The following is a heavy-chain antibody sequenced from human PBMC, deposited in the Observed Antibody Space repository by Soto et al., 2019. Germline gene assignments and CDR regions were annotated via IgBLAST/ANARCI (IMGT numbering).Heavy chain of an antibody. CDR3: ARGGYYDFWSGYLTYSLGSAYYGMDV. CDR2: ISAYNCNT. Sequence: GASVKVSCKASGYTFTSYGISWVRQAPGQGLEWMRWISAYNCNTNYAQKLQGRVTMTRDTSTSTVYMELSSLRSEDTAVYYCARGGYYDFWSGYLTYSLGSAYYGMDVWGQGTTVTVSS. V-gene: IGHV1-18*01. J-gene: IGHJ6*02. CDR1: GYTFTSYG. D-gene: IGHD3-3*01.